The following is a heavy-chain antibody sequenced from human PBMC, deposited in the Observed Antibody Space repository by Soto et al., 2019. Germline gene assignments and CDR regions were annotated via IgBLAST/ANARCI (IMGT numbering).Heavy chain of an antibody. CDR3: AYLPCSGGSCYWFSYSGMDV. D-gene: IGHD2-15*01. Sequence: QITLKESGPTLVKPTQTLTLTCTFSGFSLSTSGVGVAWIRQPPGKALEWLALIYWDDDKRYRPSLETRLTITKDTSNNRVVLTMTNWVSVDTATYYCAYLPCSGGSCYWFSYSGMDVWGQGTTVTVSS. CDR2: IYWDDDK. CDR1: GFSLSTSGVG. J-gene: IGHJ6*02. V-gene: IGHV2-5*02.